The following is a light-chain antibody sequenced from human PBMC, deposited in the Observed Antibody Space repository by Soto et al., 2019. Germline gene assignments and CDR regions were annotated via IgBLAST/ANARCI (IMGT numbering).Light chain of an antibody. CDR3: QQYGVSPFYT. Sequence: EIVLTQSPGTLSLSPGDRATLSGRARQSVSSSDLARYQQKPDQAPRLLISGASTRSTGSPDRLSGSGSRTDFTLTISSMEPEDFAVYYCQQYGVSPFYTFGQGTKLEIK. CDR2: GAS. J-gene: IGKJ2*01. CDR1: QSVSSSD. V-gene: IGKV3-20*01.